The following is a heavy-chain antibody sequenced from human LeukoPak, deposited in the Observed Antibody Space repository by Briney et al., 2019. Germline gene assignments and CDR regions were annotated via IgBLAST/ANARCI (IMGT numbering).Heavy chain of an antibody. Sequence: SETLSLTCTVSGGSISSSSYYWGWIRQPPGKGLEWIGSIYYSGSTYYNPSLKSRVTISVDTSKNQFSLKLSSVTAADTAVYYCARGLYYSHWFDPWGQGTLVTVSS. V-gene: IGHV4-39*07. CDR3: ARGLYYSHWFDP. CDR1: GGSISSSSYY. J-gene: IGHJ5*02. CDR2: IYYSGST. D-gene: IGHD3-22*01.